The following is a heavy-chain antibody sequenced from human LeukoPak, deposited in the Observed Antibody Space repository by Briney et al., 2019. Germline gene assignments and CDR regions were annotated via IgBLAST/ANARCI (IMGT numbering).Heavy chain of an antibody. Sequence: GESLKISCQGFGYTITTSWIGWVRQLPGKGLVWMAIIYDGNSDTKYSPSFQGKVSISTDRSINTPYLQWSSLKASDTAIYYCAILNHPDGRVYWGQGTLVTVSS. V-gene: IGHV5-51*01. D-gene: IGHD5-24*01. CDR3: AILNHPDGRVY. J-gene: IGHJ4*02. CDR1: GYTITTSW. CDR2: IYDGNSDT.